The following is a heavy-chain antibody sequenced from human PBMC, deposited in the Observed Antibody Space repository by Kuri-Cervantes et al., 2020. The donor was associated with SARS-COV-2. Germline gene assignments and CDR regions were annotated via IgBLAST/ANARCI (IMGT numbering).Heavy chain of an antibody. V-gene: IGHV3-30*14. Sequence: GESLKISCIGSGFTFHHYPLHWIRQAPGKGPEWVTGISWDGKIAYYAESVKGRFTISRDNSKNTLYLQMNSLRAEDTAVYYCARDIEDIVVVPAAILGIPIYYYYYYMDVWGKGTTVTVSS. CDR2: ISWDGKIA. CDR3: ARDIEDIVVVPAAILGIPIYYYYYYMDV. J-gene: IGHJ6*03. CDR1: GFTFHHYP. D-gene: IGHD2-2*02.